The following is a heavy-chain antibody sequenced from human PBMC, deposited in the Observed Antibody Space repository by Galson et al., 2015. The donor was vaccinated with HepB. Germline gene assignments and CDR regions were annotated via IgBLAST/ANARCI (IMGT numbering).Heavy chain of an antibody. D-gene: IGHD6-6*01. CDR2: VYHTGGT. V-gene: IGHV4-4*02. CDR3: AKLTRDSDSSYFWFDP. Sequence: ETLSLTCTVSGGYITTNTWWTWVRQPPGKGLEWIGEVYHTGGTNYNTSLKSRVTILVDESKKQFSLKLNSVTAADTAVYYCAKLTRDSDSSYFWFDPWGQGTLGTVSS. J-gene: IGHJ5*02. CDR1: GGYITTNTW.